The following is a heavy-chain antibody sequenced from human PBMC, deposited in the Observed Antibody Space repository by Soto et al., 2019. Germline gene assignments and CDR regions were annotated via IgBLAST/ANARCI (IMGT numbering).Heavy chain of an antibody. Sequence: ASVKVSCKASGYTFTSYAMHWVRQAPGQRLEWMGWINAGDGNTKYSQKFQGRVTITRDTSASTAYLELSSLRSEDTAVYYFARDWMVRGVITREYYYYMDVWGKGTTVTVSS. CDR1: GYTFTSYA. CDR3: ARDWMVRGVITREYYYYMDV. CDR2: INAGDGNT. J-gene: IGHJ6*03. V-gene: IGHV1-3*01. D-gene: IGHD3-10*01.